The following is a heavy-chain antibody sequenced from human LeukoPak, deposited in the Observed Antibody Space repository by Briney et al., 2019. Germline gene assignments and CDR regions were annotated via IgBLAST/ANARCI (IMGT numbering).Heavy chain of an antibody. CDR1: GYSFTSYW. CDR3: ARRGSYYDSSGYYYFDY. Sequence: PGESLQISCQGSGYSFTSYWIGWVRQMPGKGLEWMGIIYPGDSDTRYSPSFQGQVTISADKSISTAYLQWSSLKASDTAMYYCARRGSYYDSSGYYYFDYWGQGTLVTVSS. V-gene: IGHV5-51*01. J-gene: IGHJ4*02. CDR2: IYPGDSDT. D-gene: IGHD3-22*01.